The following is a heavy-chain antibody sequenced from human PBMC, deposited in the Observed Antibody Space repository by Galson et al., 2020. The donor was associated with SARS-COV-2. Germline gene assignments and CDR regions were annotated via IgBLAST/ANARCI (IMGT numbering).Heavy chain of an antibody. Sequence: AGSLRLSCTASGFTFGGRYMDWVRLAPCKALGLLGRIRNKTNSYITEYTPPVEGRFTISRDDSKNSVFLQMNSLKAEDTAVYYCARVAYYYAGGGRGDSGFLDFWGQGTLVTVSS. CDR1: GFTFGGRY. J-gene: IGHJ4*02. CDR3: ARVAYYYAGGGRGDSGFLDF. D-gene: IGHD3-10*01. CDR2: IRNKTNSYIT. V-gene: IGHV3-72*01.